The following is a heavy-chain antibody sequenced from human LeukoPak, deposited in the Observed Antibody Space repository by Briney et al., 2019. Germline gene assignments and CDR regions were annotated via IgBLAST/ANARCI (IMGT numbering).Heavy chain of an antibody. CDR2: IYTSGST. CDR1: GGSISSGRYY. CDR3: ARVQRQYCSGGSCYSDQYYYYYGMDV. V-gene: IGHV4-61*02. Sequence: PSQTLSLTCTVSGGSISSGRYYWSWIRQPAGKGLEWIGRIYTSGSTNYNPSLKSRATISVDTSKNQFSLKLSSVTAADTAVYYCARVQRQYCSGGSCYSDQYYYYYGMDVWGQGTTVTVSS. D-gene: IGHD2-15*01. J-gene: IGHJ6*02.